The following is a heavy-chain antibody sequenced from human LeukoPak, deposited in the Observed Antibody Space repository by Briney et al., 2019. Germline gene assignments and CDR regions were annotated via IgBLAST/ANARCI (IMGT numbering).Heavy chain of an antibody. J-gene: IGHJ4*02. CDR1: GFTFSTYS. Sequence: TGGSLRLSCAASGFTFSTYSMTWVRQAPGKGLEWVSYISSSSSVIYFADSVKGRFTISRDNAKNSLYLQMNSLRVEDTAVYYCARGRDLFDSWGQGTLVTVSS. CDR2: ISSSSSVI. V-gene: IGHV3-48*04. CDR3: ARGRDLFDS.